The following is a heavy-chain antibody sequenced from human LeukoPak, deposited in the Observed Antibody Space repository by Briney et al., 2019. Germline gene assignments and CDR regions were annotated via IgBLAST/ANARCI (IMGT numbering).Heavy chain of an antibody. V-gene: IGHV3-74*01. D-gene: IGHD2-21*02. J-gene: IGHJ6*03. CDR3: ARDSSDYYYYYYMDV. CDR2: INSDGSST. CDR1: GFTFSSYW. Sequence: PGGSLRLSCAASGFTFSSYWMHWVRQAPGKGLVWVSRINSDGSSTSYADSVKGRFTISRDNAKNTLYLQMDSLRAEDTAVYYCARDSSDYYYYYYMDVWGKGTTVTVSS.